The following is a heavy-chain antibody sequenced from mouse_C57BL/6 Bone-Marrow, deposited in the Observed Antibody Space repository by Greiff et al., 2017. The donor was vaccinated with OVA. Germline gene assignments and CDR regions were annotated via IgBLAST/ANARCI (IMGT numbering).Heavy chain of an antibody. V-gene: IGHV14-4*01. J-gene: IGHJ2*01. CDR3: TTDPTMRDWDY. CDR1: GFHIKDDY. Sequence: VQLQQSGAELVRPGASVKLSCTASGFHIKDDYMHWVKQRPEQGLEWIGWIDPEDGATEYASTFQGKATITADPSSNTAYLQLSSLTSEDTAVYYCTTDPTMRDWDYWGQGTTLTVSS. CDR2: IDPEDGAT. D-gene: IGHD3-3*01.